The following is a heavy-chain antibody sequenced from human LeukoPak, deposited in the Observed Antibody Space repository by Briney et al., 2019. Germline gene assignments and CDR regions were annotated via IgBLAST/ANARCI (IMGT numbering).Heavy chain of an antibody. V-gene: IGHV3-23*01. J-gene: IGHJ4*02. CDR3: AKEAGSGYWPDYFDF. D-gene: IGHD3-22*01. CDR2: ISGSGGST. CDR1: GFTVSNNY. Sequence: PGGSLRLSCAASGFTVSNNYMSWVRQAPGKGLEWVSAISGSGGSTYYADSVKGRFTISRDNSKNTLYLQMNSLRAEDTAVYYCAKEAGSGYWPDYFDFWGQGTLVTVSS.